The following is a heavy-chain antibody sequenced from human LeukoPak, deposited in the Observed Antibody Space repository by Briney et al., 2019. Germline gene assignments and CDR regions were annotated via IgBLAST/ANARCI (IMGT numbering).Heavy chain of an antibody. CDR2: IKQDGSEK. CDR3: ARMYDYVWGSYRPFDY. Sequence: GGSLRLSCAASGFTFSSYWMSWVRQAPGKGLEWVANIKQDGSEKYYVDSVKGRFTISRDNAKNPLYLQMNSLRAEDTAVYYCARMYDYVWGSYRPFDYWGQGTLVTVSS. J-gene: IGHJ4*02. D-gene: IGHD3-16*02. CDR1: GFTFSSYW. V-gene: IGHV3-7*01.